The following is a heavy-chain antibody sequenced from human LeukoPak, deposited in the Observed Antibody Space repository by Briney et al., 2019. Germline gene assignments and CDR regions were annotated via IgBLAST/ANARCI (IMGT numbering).Heavy chain of an antibody. D-gene: IGHD6-13*01. CDR1: GYTFTGYY. J-gene: IGHJ5*02. Sequence: ASVKVSCKASGYTFTGYYMHWVRQAPGQGLEWMGWINPNSGGTNYAQKFQGRVTMTRDTSISTAYMELSRLRSDDTAVYYCARRLSSSWSNWFDPWGQGTLVTVSS. CDR2: INPNSGGT. V-gene: IGHV1-2*02. CDR3: ARRLSSSWSNWFDP.